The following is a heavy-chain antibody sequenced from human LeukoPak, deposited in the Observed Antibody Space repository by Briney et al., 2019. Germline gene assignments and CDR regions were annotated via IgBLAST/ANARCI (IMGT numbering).Heavy chain of an antibody. CDR2: IDPSSGDT. CDR1: VYTFTNYY. J-gene: IGHJ3*01. D-gene: IGHD5-24*01. CDR3: ARSRDGYNWRAFDV. V-gene: IGHV1-46*01. Sequence: ASVKVSCKASVYTFTNYYMHWVRQAPGQGLEWMGIIDPSSGDTSSARKFQGRVTMTRDTSTSTVCMELSSLRFEDTAVYYCARSRDGYNWRAFDVWGQGTMVTVSS.